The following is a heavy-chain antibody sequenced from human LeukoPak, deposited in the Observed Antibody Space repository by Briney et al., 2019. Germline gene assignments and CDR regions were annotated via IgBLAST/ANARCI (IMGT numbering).Heavy chain of an antibody. V-gene: IGHV3-74*01. CDR3: ARGFTIFGVVNDAFDI. CDR2: INSDGSST. Sequence: GGSLRLSCAASEFTFSSYWMHWVRQAPGKGLVWVSRINSDGSSTSYADSVKGRFTISRDNAKNTLYLQMKSLRAEDTAVYYCARGFTIFGVVNDAFDIRGQGTMVTVSS. CDR1: EFTFSSYW. J-gene: IGHJ3*02. D-gene: IGHD3-3*01.